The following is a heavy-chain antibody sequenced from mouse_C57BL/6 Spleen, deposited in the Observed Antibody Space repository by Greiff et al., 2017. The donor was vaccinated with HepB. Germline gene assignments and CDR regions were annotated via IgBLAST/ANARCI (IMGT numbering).Heavy chain of an antibody. CDR1: GFTFSSYA. D-gene: IGHD2-3*01. V-gene: IGHV5-9-1*02. J-gene: IGHJ2*01. CDR2: ISSGGDYI. CDR3: TREYDGFDY. Sequence: DVMLVESGEGLVKPGGSLKVSCTASGFTFSSYAMSWVRQTPEKRLEWVAYISSGGDYIYYADTVKGRFTISRDNARNTLYLQMSSLKSEDTAMYYCTREYDGFDYWGQGTTLTVSS.